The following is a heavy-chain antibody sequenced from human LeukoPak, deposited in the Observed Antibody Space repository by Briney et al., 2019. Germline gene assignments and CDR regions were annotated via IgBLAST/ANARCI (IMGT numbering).Heavy chain of an antibody. CDR2: INHSGST. CDR3: ARHIALSYGSGSYTNWFDP. J-gene: IGHJ5*02. V-gene: IGHV4-34*01. D-gene: IGHD3-10*01. CDR1: GGSFSGYY. Sequence: SETLSLTCAVYGGSFSGYYWSWIRQPPGKGLEWIGEINHSGSTNYNPSLKSRVTISVDTSKNQFSLKLSSVTAADTAVYYCARHIALSYGSGSYTNWFDPWGQGTLVTVSS.